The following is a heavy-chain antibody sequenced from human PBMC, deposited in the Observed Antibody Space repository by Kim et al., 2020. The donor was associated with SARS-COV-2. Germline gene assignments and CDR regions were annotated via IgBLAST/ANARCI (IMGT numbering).Heavy chain of an antibody. J-gene: IGHJ6*02. CDR2: IRSKAYGGTT. V-gene: IGHV3-49*04. CDR3: TRGLPYGDYPPNYYYYYGMDV. Sequence: GGSLRLSCTASGFTFGDYAMSWVRQAPGKGLEWVGFIRSKAYGGTTEYAASVKGRFTISRDDSKSIAYLQMNSLKTEDTAVYYCTRGLPYGDYPPNYYYYYGMDVWGQGTTVTVSS. CDR1: GFTFGDYA. D-gene: IGHD4-17*01.